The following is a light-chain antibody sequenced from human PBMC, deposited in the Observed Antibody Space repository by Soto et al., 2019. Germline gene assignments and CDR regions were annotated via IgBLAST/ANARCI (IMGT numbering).Light chain of an antibody. J-gene: IGKJ2*01. CDR2: AAS. Sequence: DIQMTQSPSSLSASVGDRATITCRASQSISGYLNWDQQKPGKAPKLLIYAASSLQSGVPSRFSGSGSGTDFTLTISSLQPEDFATYYCQQSYTFGQGTKLEIK. V-gene: IGKV1-39*01. CDR3: QQSYT. CDR1: QSISGY.